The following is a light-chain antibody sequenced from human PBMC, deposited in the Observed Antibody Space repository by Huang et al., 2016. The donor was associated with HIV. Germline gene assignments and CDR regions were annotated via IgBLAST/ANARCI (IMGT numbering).Light chain of an antibody. J-gene: IGKJ2*01. CDR2: GAS. V-gene: IGKV3-20*01. CDR3: QQYGRSPYT. Sequence: EIVLTQSTGTLSLSPGARATLSCRASQSVGNSYLAWFQQKPGQAPRLLIYGASSRATGIPDRFSGSGSGTDFTLTISRLEPGDSAVYYCQQYGRSPYTFGQGTKLEIK. CDR1: QSVGNSY.